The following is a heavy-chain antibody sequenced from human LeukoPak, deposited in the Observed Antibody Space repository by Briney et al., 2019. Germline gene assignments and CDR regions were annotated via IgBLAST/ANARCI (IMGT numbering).Heavy chain of an antibody. Sequence: GGSLRLSCAASGFTYSSYGMHWVRQAPGKALEWVAFIRYDASNKYYAGSVKGRFSISRDNSKNTLYLHMNGLRAEDTAVYYCAKDYYCSGGSCYSNFDYWGQGTLVTVSS. V-gene: IGHV3-30*02. D-gene: IGHD2-15*01. CDR2: IRYDASNK. J-gene: IGHJ4*02. CDR1: GFTYSSYG. CDR3: AKDYYCSGGSCYSNFDY.